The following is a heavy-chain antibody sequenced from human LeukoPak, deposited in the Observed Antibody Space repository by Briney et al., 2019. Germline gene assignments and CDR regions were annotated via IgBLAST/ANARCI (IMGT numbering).Heavy chain of an antibody. CDR2: IIPIFGTA. Sequence: ASVKVSCKASGGTFSSYAISWVRQAPGQGLEWMGGIIPIFGTANYAQKFQGRVTITTDESTSTAYMELSSLRSEDTAVYYCARSGKGFWSGYYSPAEYFQHWGQGTLVTVSS. V-gene: IGHV1-69*05. J-gene: IGHJ1*01. CDR3: ARSGKGFWSGYYSPAEYFQH. D-gene: IGHD3-3*01. CDR1: GGTFSSYA.